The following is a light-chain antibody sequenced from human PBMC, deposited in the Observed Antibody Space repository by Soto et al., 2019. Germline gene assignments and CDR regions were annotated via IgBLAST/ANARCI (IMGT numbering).Light chain of an antibody. CDR3: CSYTTTTTYV. Sequence: QSVLTQPASVSGSPGQSISISCTGTGNDVGGYTYVSWYQQHPDKVPKLVIFDVNRRPSGVSDRFSGSKSDNAASLTISGLQDEDEADYYCCSYTTTTTYVFGTGTKLTVL. V-gene: IGLV2-14*03. CDR1: GNDVGGYTY. J-gene: IGLJ1*01. CDR2: DVN.